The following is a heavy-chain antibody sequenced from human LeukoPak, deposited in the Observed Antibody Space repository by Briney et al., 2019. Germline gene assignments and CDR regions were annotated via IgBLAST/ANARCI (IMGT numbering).Heavy chain of an antibody. Sequence: GGSLRLSRAASGYNFDEYAMHWVRQAPGKGLEWVSGISWNSGSIGYADSVKGRFTISRDNAKNSLYLQMNSLRAEDMALYYCAKDGGSYGRDYFDYWGQGTLVTVSS. CDR3: AKDGGSYGRDYFDY. CDR2: ISWNSGSI. V-gene: IGHV3-9*03. CDR1: GYNFDEYA. J-gene: IGHJ4*02. D-gene: IGHD1-26*01.